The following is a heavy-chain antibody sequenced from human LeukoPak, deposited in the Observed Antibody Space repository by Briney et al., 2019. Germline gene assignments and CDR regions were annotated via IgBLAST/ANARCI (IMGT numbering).Heavy chain of an antibody. J-gene: IGHJ4*02. CDR1: GFTFSSYG. V-gene: IGHV3-30*18. CDR3: AKSLGRFGELVAY. CDR2: ISYDGSNK. D-gene: IGHD3-10*01. Sequence: QTGGSLRLPCAASGFTFSSYGMHWVRQAPGKGLEWVAVISYDGSNKYYADSVKGRFTISRDNSKNTLYLQMNSLRAEDTAVYYCAKSLGRFGELVAYWGQGTLVTVSS.